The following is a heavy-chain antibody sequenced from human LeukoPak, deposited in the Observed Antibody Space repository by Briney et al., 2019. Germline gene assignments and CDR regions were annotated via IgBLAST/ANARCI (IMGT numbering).Heavy chain of an antibody. Sequence: KPSETLSLTCTVSGGSISSYYWSWIRQPPGKGLEWIGYIYYSGSTNYNPSLKSRVTISVDTSKNQFSLKLSSVTAADTAVYYCARSRYYYDSSGYDYYFDYWGQGTLVTVSS. V-gene: IGHV4-59*08. CDR3: ARSRYYYDSSGYDYYFDY. D-gene: IGHD3-22*01. J-gene: IGHJ4*02. CDR2: IYYSGST. CDR1: GGSISSYY.